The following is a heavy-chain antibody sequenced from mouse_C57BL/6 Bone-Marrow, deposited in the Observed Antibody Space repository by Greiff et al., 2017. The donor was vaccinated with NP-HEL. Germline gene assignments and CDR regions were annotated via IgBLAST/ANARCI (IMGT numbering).Heavy chain of an antibody. D-gene: IGHD3-3*01. V-gene: IGHV1-81*01. CDR2: IYPRSGNT. CDR1: GYTFTSYG. Sequence: VQLVESGAELARPGASVKLSCKASGYTFTSYGISWVKQRTGQGLEWIGEIYPRSGNTYYNEKFKGKATLTADKSSSTAYMELRSLTSEDSAVYFCAKAKSWGDDYWGQGTTLTVSS. CDR3: AKAKSWGDDY. J-gene: IGHJ2*01.